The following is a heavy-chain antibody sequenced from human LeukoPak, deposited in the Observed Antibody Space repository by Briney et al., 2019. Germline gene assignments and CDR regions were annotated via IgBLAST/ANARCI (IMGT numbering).Heavy chain of an antibody. CDR1: GFTFNNAW. CDR3: TREYWGSFSY. D-gene: IGHD3-16*01. J-gene: IGHJ4*02. V-gene: IGHV3-15*01. Sequence: GGSLRLSCAASGFTFNNAWMSWVRQAPGKGLEWVGLIRTKTGGGTTDYAAPVKGRFTISRDDSVNTLFVQMNSLKAEDTAVYYCTREYWGSFSYWGQGTLVTVSS. CDR2: IRTKTGGGTT.